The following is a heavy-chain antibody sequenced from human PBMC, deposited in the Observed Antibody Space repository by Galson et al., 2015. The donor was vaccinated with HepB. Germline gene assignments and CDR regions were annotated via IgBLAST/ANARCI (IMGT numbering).Heavy chain of an antibody. D-gene: IGHD2-2*01. J-gene: IGHJ6*02. V-gene: IGHV4-34*01. CDR1: GGSFSGYY. Sequence: LSLTCAVYGGSFSGYYWSWIRRPPGKGLEWIGEINHSGSTNYNPSLKSRVTISVDTSKNQFSLKLSSVTAADTAVYYCASSLVVPAGIEYYYYAMDVWGQGTTVTVSS. CDR2: INHSGST. CDR3: ASSLVVPAGIEYYYYAMDV.